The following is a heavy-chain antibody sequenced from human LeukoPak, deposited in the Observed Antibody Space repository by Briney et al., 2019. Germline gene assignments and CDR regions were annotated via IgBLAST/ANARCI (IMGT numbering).Heavy chain of an antibody. Sequence: SETLSLTCAVSGGSLNTYPYWSWIRQPPGKGLEWIGLMYSSGSAHYNSSLKSRVTMSADASKKQFSLRLHSVAAVDTAVYYCATGSYPFEYWGPGTLVTVSS. J-gene: IGHJ4*02. CDR3: ATGSYPFEY. CDR1: GGSLNTYPY. D-gene: IGHD3-10*01. V-gene: IGHV4-59*01. CDR2: MYSSGSA.